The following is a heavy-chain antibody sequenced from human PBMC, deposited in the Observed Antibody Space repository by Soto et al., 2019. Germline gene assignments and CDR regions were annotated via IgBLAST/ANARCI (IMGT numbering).Heavy chain of an antibody. CDR1: GFTFSSYW. CDR2: INSDGSST. D-gene: IGHD5-12*01. V-gene: IGHV3-74*01. J-gene: IGHJ6*03. CDR3: ARDSGFYGYDSLYYYYMDV. Sequence: GGSLRLSCAASGFTFSSYWMHWVRQAPGKGLVWVSRINSDGSSTSYADSVKGRFTISRDNAKNTLYLQMNSLRAEDTAVYYCARDSGFYGYDSLYYYYMDVWGKGTTVTVS.